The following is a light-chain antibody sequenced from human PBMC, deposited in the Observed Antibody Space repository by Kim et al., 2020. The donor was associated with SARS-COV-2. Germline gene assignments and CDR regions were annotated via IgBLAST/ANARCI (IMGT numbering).Light chain of an antibody. V-gene: IGLV2-14*04. CDR2: DVS. J-gene: IGLJ2*01. Sequence: GQSITLSCTGTSSDVGGYNYVSWYQQHPGKAPKLMIYDVSKGASGVSNRFAGSKSGYTASLTISGLQAEDEAEYYCSSYTSSRTLVFGGGTQLTVL. CDR3: SSYTSSRTLV. CDR1: SSDVGGYNY.